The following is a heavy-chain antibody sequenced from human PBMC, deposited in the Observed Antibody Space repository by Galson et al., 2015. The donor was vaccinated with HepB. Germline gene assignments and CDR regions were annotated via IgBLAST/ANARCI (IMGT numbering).Heavy chain of an antibody. CDR1: GFTVSSNY. Sequence: SLRLSCAASGFTVSSNYMSWVRQAPGKGLEWVSVIYSGGSTYYADSVKGRFTISRDNSKNTLYLQMNSLRAEDTAVYYCASAPKLDAFDIWGQGTMVTVSS. D-gene: IGHD4-23*01. V-gene: IGHV3-53*01. CDR3: ASAPKLDAFDI. J-gene: IGHJ3*02. CDR2: IYSGGST.